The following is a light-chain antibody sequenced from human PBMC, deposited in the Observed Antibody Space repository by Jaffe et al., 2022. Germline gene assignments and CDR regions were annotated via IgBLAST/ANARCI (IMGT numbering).Light chain of an antibody. CDR2: AAF. Sequence: DIHLTQSPSFLSASVGDRVTITCRASQGINNFLAWYQQRPGKAPKLLIYAAFTLQSGVPSRFSGSGSGAEFTLTINSLQPEDSATYYCQQLSIYPLTFGGGTKVEI. CDR3: QQLSIYPLT. V-gene: IGKV1-9*01. J-gene: IGKJ4*01. CDR1: QGINNF.